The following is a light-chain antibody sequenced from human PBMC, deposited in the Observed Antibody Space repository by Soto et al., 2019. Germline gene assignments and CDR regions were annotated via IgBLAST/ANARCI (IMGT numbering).Light chain of an antibody. CDR2: EVT. CDR3: CSYAGSSSSI. CDR1: SSDVGTYNL. V-gene: IGLV2-23*02. J-gene: IGLJ1*01. Sequence: SLLTQPAPVSGSPGQSITISCSGASSDVGTYNLVSWYQQYPGKAPRLMIYEVTKRPSGVSNRFSGSKSGNTASLTISGLQPEDEADYYCCSYAGSSSSIFGTGTKVTVL.